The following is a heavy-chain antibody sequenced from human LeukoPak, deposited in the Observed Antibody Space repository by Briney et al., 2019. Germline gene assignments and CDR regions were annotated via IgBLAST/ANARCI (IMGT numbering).Heavy chain of an antibody. Sequence: SETLSLTCTVSGGSISSGGYYWSWIRQQPGKSLEWIGYIYYSGSTYYNPSLKSRVTISVDTSKNQFSLKLSSVTAADTAVYYCARVHGFYYYYGMDVWGQGTTVTVSS. J-gene: IGHJ6*02. CDR1: GGSISSGGYY. V-gene: IGHV4-31*03. CDR2: IYYSGST. CDR3: ARVHGFYYYYGMDV.